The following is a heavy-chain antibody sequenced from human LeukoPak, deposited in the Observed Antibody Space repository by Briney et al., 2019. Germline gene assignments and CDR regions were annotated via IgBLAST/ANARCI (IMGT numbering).Heavy chain of an antibody. CDR2: IGGRDGST. V-gene: IGHV3-23*01. D-gene: IGHD3-10*01. CDR1: GFTFSSYG. J-gene: IGHJ4*02. Sequence: GGFLRLSCAASGFTFSSYGMSWVRQAPGKGLEWVSAIGGRDGSTYYADSVKGRFTISRDNSKNTLYVQMNSLRAEDTAVYYCAKGHYYGSGSLDYWGQGTLVTVSS. CDR3: AKGHYYGSGSLDY.